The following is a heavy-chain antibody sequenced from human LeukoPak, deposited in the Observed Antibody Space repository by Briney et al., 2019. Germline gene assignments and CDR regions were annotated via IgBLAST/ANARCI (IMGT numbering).Heavy chain of an antibody. Sequence: SQTLSLTCTVSGGSISSGGYYWSWIRQHPGKGLEWIGYIYYSGSTYYNPSLKSRVTISVDTSKNQFSLKLSSVTAADTAVYYCARDEAAAGTFQHWGRGTLVTVSS. D-gene: IGHD6-13*01. CDR3: ARDEAAAGTFQH. CDR1: GGSISSGGYY. V-gene: IGHV4-31*03. CDR2: IYYSGST. J-gene: IGHJ1*01.